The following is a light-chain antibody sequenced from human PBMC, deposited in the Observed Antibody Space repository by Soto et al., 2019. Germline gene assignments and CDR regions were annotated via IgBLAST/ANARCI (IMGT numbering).Light chain of an antibody. CDR1: QSVNSH. CDR2: GAS. Sequence: EIVMTQSPATLSVSPGERATLSCRASQSVNSHLAWYQQKPGQAPRLLIYGASTRATGIPARFSGSGSGTDFTLTISSLQSEDFAIYYCQQDNNWPYTFGQGTKLEIK. J-gene: IGKJ2*01. V-gene: IGKV3-15*01. CDR3: QQDNNWPYT.